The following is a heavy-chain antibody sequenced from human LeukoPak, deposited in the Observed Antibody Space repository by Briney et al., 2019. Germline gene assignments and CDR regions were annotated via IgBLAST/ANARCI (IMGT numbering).Heavy chain of an antibody. Sequence: ASVKVSCKASGYTFTGYYMHWVRQAPGQGLEWMGWINPNSGGTNYAQKFQGRVTMTRDTSISTDYMELSRLRSDDTAVYYCASLGSGWSSAFDYWGQGTLVTVSS. D-gene: IGHD6-19*01. V-gene: IGHV1-2*02. CDR3: ASLGSGWSSAFDY. CDR2: INPNSGGT. J-gene: IGHJ4*02. CDR1: GYTFTGYY.